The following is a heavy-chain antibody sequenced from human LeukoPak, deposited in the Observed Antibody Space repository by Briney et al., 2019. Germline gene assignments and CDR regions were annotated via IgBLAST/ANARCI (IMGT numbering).Heavy chain of an antibody. J-gene: IGHJ3*02. Sequence: GGSLRLSCAASGFTFSSYSMNWVRQAPGKGLEWVSSISSSSSYIYYADSVKGRFTISRDNAKNPLYLQMNSLRAEDTAVYYCARDSSAIGAFDIWGQGTMVTVSS. D-gene: IGHD2-21*01. CDR3: ARDSSAIGAFDI. V-gene: IGHV3-21*01. CDR2: ISSSSSYI. CDR1: GFTFSSYS.